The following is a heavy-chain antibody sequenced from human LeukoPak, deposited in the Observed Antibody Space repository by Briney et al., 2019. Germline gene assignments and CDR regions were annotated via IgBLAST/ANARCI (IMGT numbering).Heavy chain of an antibody. CDR1: GDSVSSNSAA. CDR2: TYYRSKWYN. V-gene: IGHV6-1*01. J-gene: IGHJ3*02. CDR3: ARVLSSTSFMGAFDI. Sequence: SQTLSLTCAISGDSVSSNSAAWSWIRQSPSRGLEWLGRTYYRSKWYNDYAVSVKSRITINPDTSKNQFSLKLSSVTAADTAVYYCARVLSSTSFMGAFDIWGQGTMVTVSS. D-gene: IGHD2-2*01.